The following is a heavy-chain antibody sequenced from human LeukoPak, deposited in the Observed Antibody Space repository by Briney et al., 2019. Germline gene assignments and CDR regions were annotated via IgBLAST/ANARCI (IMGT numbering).Heavy chain of an antibody. D-gene: IGHD3-3*01. J-gene: IGHJ5*02. CDR2: ISYDGSNK. Sequence: GGSLRLSCAASGFTFSSYGMHWVRQAPGKGLEWVAVISYDGSNKYYADSVKGRFTISRDNSKNTLYLQMNSLRAEDTAVYYCAKPGRPITIFGVVKSDWFDPWGQGTLVTVSS. CDR3: AKPGRPITIFGVVKSDWFDP. V-gene: IGHV3-30*18. CDR1: GFTFSSYG.